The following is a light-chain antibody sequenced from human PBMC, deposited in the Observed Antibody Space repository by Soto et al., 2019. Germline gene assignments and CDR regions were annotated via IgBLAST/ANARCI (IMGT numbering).Light chain of an antibody. CDR1: QSVRSSH. CDR3: QHYNNWPPWT. V-gene: IGKV3-20*01. Sequence: EIVLTQSPGTLSLSPGERATLSCRASQSVRSSHLAWYQQMPGQAPRLLIYGASNRATGIPDRFSGSGSGTDFTLTISSLQPDDFATYYCQHYNNWPPWTFGQGTKVDI. CDR2: GAS. J-gene: IGKJ1*01.